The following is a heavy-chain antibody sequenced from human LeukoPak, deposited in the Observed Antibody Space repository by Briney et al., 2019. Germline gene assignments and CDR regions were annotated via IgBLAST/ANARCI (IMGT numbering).Heavy chain of an antibody. CDR2: INPSGGST. CDR1: GYTFTSYY. J-gene: IGHJ4*02. Sequence: ASVNVSCKASGYTFTSYYMHWVRQAPGQGLEWMGIINPSGGSTSYAQKFQGRVTMTRDTSTSTVYMELSSLRSEDTAVYYCARGAPRDSSGWYQDFDYWGQGTLVTVSS. D-gene: IGHD6-19*01. V-gene: IGHV1-46*01. CDR3: ARGAPRDSSGWYQDFDY.